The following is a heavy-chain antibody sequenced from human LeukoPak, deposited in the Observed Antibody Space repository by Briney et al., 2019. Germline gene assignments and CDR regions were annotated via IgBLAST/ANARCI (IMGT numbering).Heavy chain of an antibody. CDR1: GYTFTSYY. D-gene: IGHD4-17*01. CDR3: ARDSTTPADGDY. Sequence: ASVKVSCKASGYTFTSYYMHWVRQAPGQGLEWMGIINPSGGSTSYAQKFQGRVTMTRDTSTSTVYMELSSLKSEDTAVYYCARDSTTPADGDYWGQGTLVTVSS. CDR2: INPSGGST. J-gene: IGHJ4*02. V-gene: IGHV1-46*01.